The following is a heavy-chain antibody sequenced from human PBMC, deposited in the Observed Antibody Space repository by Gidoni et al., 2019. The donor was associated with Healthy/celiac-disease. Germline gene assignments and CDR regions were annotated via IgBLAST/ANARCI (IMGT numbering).Heavy chain of an antibody. CDR3: ARQRGSGSYYKGPFDY. CDR2: IYYSVST. Sequence: QLQLQESGPGLVKPSETRSPTCTVSGGSISSSSYYWGWIRQPPGKGLEWIGSIYYSVSTYYNPSLKCRVTISVDTSKNQFSLKLSSVTAADTAVYYCARQRGSGSYYKGPFDYWGQGTLVTVSS. V-gene: IGHV4-39*01. CDR1: GGSISSSSYY. D-gene: IGHD3-10*01. J-gene: IGHJ4*02.